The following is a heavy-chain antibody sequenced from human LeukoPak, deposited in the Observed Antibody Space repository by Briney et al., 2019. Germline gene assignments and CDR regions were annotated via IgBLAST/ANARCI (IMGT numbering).Heavy chain of an antibody. CDR2: MNPNSGNT. V-gene: IGHV1-8*01. D-gene: IGHD3-10*01. CDR3: ARGGDFAPHYYGSGSYYSFGPAYYYYYGMDV. Sequence: ASVKVSCKASGYTFTSYDINWVRQATGQGLEWMGWMNPNSGNTGYAQKFQGRVTMTRNTSISTAYMELSSLRSEDTAVYYCARGGDFAPHYYGSGSYYSFGPAYYYYYGMDVWGQGTTVTVSS. CDR1: GYTFTSYD. J-gene: IGHJ6*02.